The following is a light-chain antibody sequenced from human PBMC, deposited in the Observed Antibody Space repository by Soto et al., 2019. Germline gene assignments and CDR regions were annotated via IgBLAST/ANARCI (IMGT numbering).Light chain of an antibody. CDR3: DSYTSSSTYV. J-gene: IGLJ1*01. CDR1: SNDIGAYDY. V-gene: IGLV2-14*01. Sequence: QSALTQPTSVSGSPGQSITISCTGNSNDIGAYDYVSWYQQHPGKAPKLIIYGVSKRPSGVSDRFSGSKSGNTASLTISGLQAEDEADYYCDSYTSSSTYVFGTGTKLTVL. CDR2: GVS.